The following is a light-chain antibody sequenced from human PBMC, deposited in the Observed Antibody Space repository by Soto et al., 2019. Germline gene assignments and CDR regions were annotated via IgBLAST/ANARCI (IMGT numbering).Light chain of an antibody. CDR2: GAS. J-gene: IGKJ1*01. V-gene: IGKV3-20*01. CDR3: QQYGSSRWT. Sequence: DIVLTQSPATLSLSPGERATLSCRASQSVSTYLAWYQQKPGQAPRLLIYGASSRATGIPDRFSGSGSGTDFTLTIGSLEPEDFAVYYCQQYGSSRWTFGQGTRVDFK. CDR1: QSVSTY.